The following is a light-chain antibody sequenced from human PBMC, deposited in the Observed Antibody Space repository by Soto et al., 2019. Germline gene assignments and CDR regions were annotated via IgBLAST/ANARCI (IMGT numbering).Light chain of an antibody. V-gene: IGLV2-14*01. CDR1: SSDVGGYNY. J-gene: IGLJ1*01. Sequence: QSARTQPASVSGSPGQSIAISCTGTSSDVGGYNYVSWYQQLPGKAPKLLISEVSNRPSGVSHRFSGSKSGNTASLTISGLQAEDAADYYCSSYRTGGPFVFGTGTKLTVL. CDR3: SSYRTGGPFV. CDR2: EVS.